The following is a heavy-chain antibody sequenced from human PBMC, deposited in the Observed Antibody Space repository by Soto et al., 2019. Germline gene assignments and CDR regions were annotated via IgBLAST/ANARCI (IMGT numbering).Heavy chain of an antibody. D-gene: IGHD2-2*01. Sequence: LKISCKGSGYSVISYWISWGRQLPGKGLEWMGRIDPSDSYTNYSPSFQGHVTISADKSISSACLQWSSLKASDTAMYYCARHLSRDIVVVPAAEMDVWGQGTTVTVSS. CDR3: ARHLSRDIVVVPAAEMDV. CDR2: IDPSDSYT. V-gene: IGHV5-10-1*01. J-gene: IGHJ6*02. CDR1: GYSVISYW.